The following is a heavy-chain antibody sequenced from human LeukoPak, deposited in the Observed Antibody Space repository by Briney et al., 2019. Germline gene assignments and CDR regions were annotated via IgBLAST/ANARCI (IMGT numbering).Heavy chain of an antibody. Sequence: PGGSLRLSCAAPGFIFNNYAMHWVRQAPGKGLEWVARISHDGEEKYYGDSVKGRLTISRDNSKNTLYLHMNSLRAEDTAVYYCARDLHGSVNRQNCGMDVWGQGTPVTVSS. CDR1: GFIFNNYA. CDR3: ARDLHGSVNRQNCGMDV. J-gene: IGHJ6*02. V-gene: IGHV3-30*04. D-gene: IGHD3-10*01. CDR2: ISHDGEEK.